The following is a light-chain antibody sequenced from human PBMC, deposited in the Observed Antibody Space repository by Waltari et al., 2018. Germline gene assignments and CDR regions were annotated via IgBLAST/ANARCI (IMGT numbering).Light chain of an antibody. V-gene: IGLV1-44*01. CDR2: SNN. CDR1: SSNIGSNT. CDR3: AAWDDSLNGVV. J-gene: IGLJ2*01. Sequence: QSVLTQPPSASGTPGQRVPIPCSGSSSNIGSNTVNWYQQLPGTAPNLVIFSNNQRPSGVPDRFSGSKSGASASLAISGLQSEDEADYYCAAWDDSLNGVVFGGGTKLTVL.